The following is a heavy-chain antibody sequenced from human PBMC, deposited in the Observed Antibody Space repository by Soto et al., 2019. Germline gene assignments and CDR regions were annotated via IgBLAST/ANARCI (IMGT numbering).Heavy chain of an antibody. D-gene: IGHD6-13*01. CDR2: IIPIFGTA. J-gene: IGHJ5*02. CDR1: GGTFSSYA. V-gene: IGHV1-69*13. CDR3: ASTEAGSSWSYNWFDP. Sequence: ASVKVSCKASGGTFSSYAISWVRQAPGQGLEWMGGIIPIFGTANYAQKFQGRVTITADESTSTAYMELSSLRSEDTAVYYCASTEAGSSWSYNWFDPWGQGTLVTVSS.